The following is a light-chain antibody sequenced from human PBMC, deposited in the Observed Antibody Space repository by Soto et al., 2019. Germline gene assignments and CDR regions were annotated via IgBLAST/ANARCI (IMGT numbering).Light chain of an antibody. CDR2: KAS. Sequence: DIQMTQSPSTLSASVGDRITITCRASQSVSSWLAWYQQKPGKAPKLLIYKASTLESGVPSRFSGSGSETDFTLTISSLQPDDFATYMCQQYNIYLLTFGGGTKVEVK. CDR1: QSVSSW. J-gene: IGKJ4*01. V-gene: IGKV1-5*03. CDR3: QQYNIYLLT.